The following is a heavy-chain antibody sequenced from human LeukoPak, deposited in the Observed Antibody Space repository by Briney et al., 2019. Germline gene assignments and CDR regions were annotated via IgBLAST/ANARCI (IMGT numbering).Heavy chain of an antibody. Sequence: SHKLSCAAPRFTFRSYEMNWVHQTPAQGREWVPYISCCSSSIYYADSVKGRFTISRDNAKNSLYLQMNSLRAEDTAVYYCARGANWFDPWGQGTLATVSS. D-gene: IGHD3-16*01. CDR3: ARGANWFDP. CDR2: ISCCSSSI. V-gene: IGHV3-48*03. CDR1: RFTFRSYE. J-gene: IGHJ5*02.